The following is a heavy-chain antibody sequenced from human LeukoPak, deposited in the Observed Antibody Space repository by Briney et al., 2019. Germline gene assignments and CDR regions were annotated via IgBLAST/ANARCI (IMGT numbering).Heavy chain of an antibody. D-gene: IGHD4-17*01. CDR3: VRNDGDDAFDT. Sequence: PGGSLRLSCAASRFTFSTYSMNWVRQAPGRGLGWVSYISSTSTNMYYKDSVKGRFTISRDNAKNSLYLRMTSLRAEDTAVYYCVRNDGDDAFDTWGQGTRVTVAS. V-gene: IGHV3-48*01. J-gene: IGHJ3*02. CDR2: ISSTSTNM. CDR1: RFTFSTYS.